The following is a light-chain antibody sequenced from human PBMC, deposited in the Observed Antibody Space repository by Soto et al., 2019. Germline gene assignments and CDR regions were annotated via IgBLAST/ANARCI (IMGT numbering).Light chain of an antibody. CDR2: DAS. Sequence: DIQMTQSHSTLSSSLGDRVTITCRASQSIGVWLAWYQQKPGRAPKLLIYDASTLQRGVPSRFSGGGSGTEFTLNISSLQPEDFATYYCQQYDISSGTFGQGTKVE. V-gene: IGKV1-5*01. CDR3: QQYDISSGT. J-gene: IGKJ1*01. CDR1: QSIGVW.